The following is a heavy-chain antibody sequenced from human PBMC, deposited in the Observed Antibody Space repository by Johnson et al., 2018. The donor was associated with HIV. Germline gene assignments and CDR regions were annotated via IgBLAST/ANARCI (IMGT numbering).Heavy chain of an antibody. D-gene: IGHD3-10*01. J-gene: IGHJ3*02. Sequence: VQLVESGGGVVQPGRSLRLSCAASGFTFRSYIMHWVRQAPGEGLEWVALISYDGSNKYYADSVKGLFTISRDNSKNTLYLQMNSLRAEDTAVYYCARDLYWTLWFGDAFDIWGQGTMVTVSS. CDR3: ARDLYWTLWFGDAFDI. CDR2: ISYDGSNK. CDR1: GFTFRSYI. V-gene: IGHV3-30*04.